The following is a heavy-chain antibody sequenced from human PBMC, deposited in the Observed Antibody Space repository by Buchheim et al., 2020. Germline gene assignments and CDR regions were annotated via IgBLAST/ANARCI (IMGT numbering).Heavy chain of an antibody. Sequence: DVQLVESGGGLVQPGGSLRLSCAASGFTFTNYWMSWVRQAPGKGLEWVGNIRQDGNDQYLLAFVRGGFTLSRANAKNSLYLQMNSLRVEDTGLYYCARADGSDSGVYFDSWGQGTL. D-gene: IGHD4-23*01. CDR2: IRQDGNDQ. J-gene: IGHJ4*02. CDR1: GFTFTNYW. CDR3: ARADGSDSGVYFDS. V-gene: IGHV3-7*01.